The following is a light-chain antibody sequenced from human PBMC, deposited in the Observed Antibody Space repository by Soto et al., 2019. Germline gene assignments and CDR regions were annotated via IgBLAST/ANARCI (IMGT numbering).Light chain of an antibody. CDR1: QNITNF. CDR2: GTS. V-gene: IGKV1-39*01. J-gene: IGKJ1*01. CDR3: QQSSKWPRT. Sequence: DIQMTQSPLSLSASVGESVTITCRASQNITNFLNWYQQKPGKPPRLLIFGTSSLQSGVPSRFRGSRSETDFSLTISSLQSEDFAVYYCQQSSKWPRTFGQGTKVDIK.